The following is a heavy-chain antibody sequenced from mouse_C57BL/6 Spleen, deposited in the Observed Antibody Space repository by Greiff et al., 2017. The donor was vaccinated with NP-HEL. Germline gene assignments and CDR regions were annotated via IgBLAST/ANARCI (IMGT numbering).Heavy chain of an antibody. CDR2: INYDGSST. V-gene: IGHV5-16*01. Sequence: EVQVVESEGGLVQPGSSMKLSCTASGFTFSDYYMAWVRQVPEKGLEWVANINYDGSSTYYLDSLKSRFIISRDNAKNILYLQMSSLKSEDTATYYCAREGLWDPYWYFDVWGTGTTVTVSS. J-gene: IGHJ1*03. CDR3: AREGLWDPYWYFDV. CDR1: GFTFSDYY. D-gene: IGHD1-1*02.